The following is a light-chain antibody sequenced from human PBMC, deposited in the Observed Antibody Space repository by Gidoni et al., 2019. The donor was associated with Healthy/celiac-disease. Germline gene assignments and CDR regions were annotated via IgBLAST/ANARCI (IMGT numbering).Light chain of an antibody. Sequence: EIVMTQSPATLPVSPGERATLSCRASQSVSSTLAWYQQKPGQAPRLLIYGASTRATGIPARFSGSGSGTEFTLTISSLQSEDFAVYYCQQYNNWPFWTFGQGTKVEIK. CDR2: GAS. V-gene: IGKV3-15*01. CDR1: QSVSST. J-gene: IGKJ1*01. CDR3: QQYNNWPFWT.